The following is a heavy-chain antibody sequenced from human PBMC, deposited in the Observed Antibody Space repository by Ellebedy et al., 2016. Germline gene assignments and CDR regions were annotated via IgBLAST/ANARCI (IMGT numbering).Heavy chain of an antibody. CDR3: ARVYCSGGSCYSAYFDY. CDR2: IYYSGST. CDR1: GGSISSGGYY. V-gene: IGHV4-31*03. Sequence: LRLSCTVSGGSISSGGYYWSWIRQHPGKGLEWIGYIYYSGSTYYNPSLKSRVTISVDTSKNQFSLKLSSVTAADTAVYYCARVYCSGGSCYSAYFDYWGQGTLVTVSS. D-gene: IGHD2-15*01. J-gene: IGHJ4*02.